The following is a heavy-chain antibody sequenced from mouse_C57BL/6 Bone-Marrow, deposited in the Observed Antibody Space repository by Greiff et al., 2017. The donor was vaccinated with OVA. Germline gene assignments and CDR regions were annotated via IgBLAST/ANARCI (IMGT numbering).Heavy chain of an antibody. J-gene: IGHJ1*03. D-gene: IGHD1-1*01. CDR1: GFTFSDFY. Sequence: EVQLVESGGGLVQSGRSLRLSCATSGFTFSDFYMEWVRQAPGKGLEWIAASRNKANDYTTEYSASVKGRFIVSRDTSQSILYLQMNDLRAEDTAIYYCARDASGSSARYWYFDDWGTGTTVTVSA. V-gene: IGHV7-1*01. CDR2: SRNKANDYTT. CDR3: ARDASGSSARYWYFDD.